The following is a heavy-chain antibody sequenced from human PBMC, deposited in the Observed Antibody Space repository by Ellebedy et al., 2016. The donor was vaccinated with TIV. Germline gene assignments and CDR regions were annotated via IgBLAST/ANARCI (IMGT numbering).Heavy chain of an antibody. CDR3: AKDRGTTTAEYYFDY. CDR2: IKQDGSEK. CDR1: GFTFSSYW. J-gene: IGHJ4*02. D-gene: IGHD4-11*01. V-gene: IGHV3-7*03. Sequence: GESLKISXAASGFTFSSYWMSWVRQAPGKGLEWVANIKQDGSEKYYVDSVKGRFTISRDNAKNSLYLQMNSLRAEDTALYYCAKDRGTTTAEYYFDYWGQGTLVTVSS.